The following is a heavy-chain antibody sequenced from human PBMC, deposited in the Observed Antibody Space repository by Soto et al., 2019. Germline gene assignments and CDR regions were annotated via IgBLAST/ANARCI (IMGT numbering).Heavy chain of an antibody. V-gene: IGHV1-18*01. CDR3: ARDGYSSSWYREGGRYGMDV. CDR2: ISAYNGNT. Sequence: QVQLVQSGAEVKKPGASVKVSCKASGYTFTSYGISWVRQAPGQGLEWMGWISAYNGNTNYAQKLQGRVTMTTDASTSTAYMELRSLRSDDTAVYYCARDGYSSSWYREGGRYGMDVWGQGTTVTVSS. D-gene: IGHD6-13*01. CDR1: GYTFTSYG. J-gene: IGHJ6*02.